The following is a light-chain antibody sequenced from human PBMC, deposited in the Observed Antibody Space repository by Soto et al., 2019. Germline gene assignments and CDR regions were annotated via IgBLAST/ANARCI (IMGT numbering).Light chain of an antibody. Sequence: QSVLTQPPSASGTPGQRVTISCSGSSSNVGSNTVSWYQQLPGTAPKVLIYSDDQRPSGVPDRFSGSRSGSSASLAISGLQSGDEADYYCVSWEDSLNGWVIGGGTKLTVL. CDR3: VSWEDSLNGWV. CDR1: SSNVGSNT. V-gene: IGLV1-44*01. CDR2: SDD. J-gene: IGLJ3*02.